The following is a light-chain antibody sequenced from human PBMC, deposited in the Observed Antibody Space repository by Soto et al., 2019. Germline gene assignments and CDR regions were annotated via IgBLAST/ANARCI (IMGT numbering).Light chain of an antibody. Sequence: QSVLTQPPSASGSPGQSVTISCTGTSSDVGGYNYVYWYQQHPGKAPKLMISEVTKRPSGVPDRFSGSKSGNTASLTVYGLQAEDEADYYCSSYADSNSYVFGTGTKLTVL. CDR2: EVT. CDR3: SSYADSNSYV. J-gene: IGLJ1*01. V-gene: IGLV2-8*01. CDR1: SSDVGGYNY.